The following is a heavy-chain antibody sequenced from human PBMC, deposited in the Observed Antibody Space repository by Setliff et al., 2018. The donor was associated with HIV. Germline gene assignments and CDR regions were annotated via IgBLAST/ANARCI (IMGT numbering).Heavy chain of an antibody. Sequence: GGSLRLSCAASGFTFDDYTMHWVRQRPGKGLEWVSLINWDDDNTYYADSVKGRFTISRDNSYNSLYLQMNSLRTEDTALYYCAKGPKRGNNYGLIDFWGQGTLVTVS. CDR1: GFTFDDYT. CDR3: AKGPKRGNNYGLIDF. CDR2: INWDDDNT. D-gene: IGHD5-18*01. V-gene: IGHV3-43*01. J-gene: IGHJ4*02.